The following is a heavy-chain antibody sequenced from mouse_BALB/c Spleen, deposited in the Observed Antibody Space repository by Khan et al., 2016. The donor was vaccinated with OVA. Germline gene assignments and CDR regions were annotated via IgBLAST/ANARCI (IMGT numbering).Heavy chain of an antibody. CDR1: GYTFSSYW. Sequence: QVQLKESGAELMKPGASVKISCKATGYTFSSYWIEWVKQRPGHGLEWIGEILPGSGYTNYNEKFKGKATFTADTSSNTAYMQLSSLTSEDSAVYYCARWRTYYMYYYAMDYWGQGTSVTVSS. D-gene: IGHD2-14*01. CDR2: ILPGSGYT. CDR3: ARWRTYYMYYYAMDY. J-gene: IGHJ4*01. V-gene: IGHV1-9*01.